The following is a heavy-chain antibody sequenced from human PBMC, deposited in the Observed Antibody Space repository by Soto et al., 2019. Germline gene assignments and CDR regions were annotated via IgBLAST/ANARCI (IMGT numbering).Heavy chain of an antibody. CDR2: ISSSTI. Sequence: EVQLVESGGGLVQPGGSLRLSCAASGFTFSNYSMNWVRQAPGKGLEWVSYISSSTIYYADSVKGRFTISRDNAKNSLDLQMNSLRAEDTAVYYCARETQWLNWFDPWGQGTRVTVSS. V-gene: IGHV3-48*01. CDR3: ARETQWLNWFDP. D-gene: IGHD6-19*01. J-gene: IGHJ5*02. CDR1: GFTFSNYS.